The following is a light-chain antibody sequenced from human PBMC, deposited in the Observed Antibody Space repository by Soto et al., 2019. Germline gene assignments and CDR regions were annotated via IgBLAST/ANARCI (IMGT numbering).Light chain of an antibody. CDR3: QSYDGSLSGVV. CDR2: GNI. Sequence: QSVLTQPPSVSGAPGQRVTISCTGSSSNIGAGYDVHWYQQVPGTAPKLLIYGNINRPSGVPDRFSGSKSGTSASLAITGLQAEDGADYYCQSYDGSLSGVVFGGGTKLTVL. CDR1: SSNIGAGYD. J-gene: IGLJ2*01. V-gene: IGLV1-40*01.